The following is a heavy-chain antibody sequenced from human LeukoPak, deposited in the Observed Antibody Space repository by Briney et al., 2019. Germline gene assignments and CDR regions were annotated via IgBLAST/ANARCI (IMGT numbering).Heavy chain of an antibody. CDR1: GFTFSTYS. V-gene: IGHV3-21*01. CDR2: ISSSSSYI. CDR3: ARDLYCSSTSCSNGY. Sequence: TGGSLRLSCAASGFTFSTYSMNWVRQAPGKGLEWVSSISSSSSYIYYADSVKGRFTISRDNAKNSPYLQMNSLRAEDTAVYYCARDLYCSSTSCSNGYWGQGTLVTVSS. D-gene: IGHD2-2*01. J-gene: IGHJ4*02.